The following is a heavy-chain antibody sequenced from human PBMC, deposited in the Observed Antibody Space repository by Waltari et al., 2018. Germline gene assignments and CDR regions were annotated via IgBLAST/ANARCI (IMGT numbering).Heavy chain of an antibody. Sequence: QVQLQESGTGLVKPSETLSLTCTVSGGSISRYFWSWIRQPAGKGLEWIGRIYTNGNTRYNPSLNSRVTMSVDTSKNQFSLNLNSLTAADTAVYYCARGGGALGWIGFDPWGQGTLVTVSS. CDR1: GGSISRYF. V-gene: IGHV4-4*07. D-gene: IGHD1-26*01. CDR3: ARGGGALGWIGFDP. J-gene: IGHJ5*02. CDR2: IYTNGNT.